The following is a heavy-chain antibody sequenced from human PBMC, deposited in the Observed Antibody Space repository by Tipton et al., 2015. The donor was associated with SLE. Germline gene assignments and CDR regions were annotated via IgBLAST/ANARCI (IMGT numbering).Heavy chain of an antibody. V-gene: IGHV4-61*08. CDR2: IYYSGST. Sequence: TLSLTCTVSGGSISSGDYHWSWIRQPPGKGLEWIGSIYYSGSTNYNPSLKSRVTISVDTSKNQFSLKLSSVTAADTAVYYCARENRIAVAGYYYMDVWGKGTTVTVSS. CDR1: GGSISSGDYH. CDR3: ARENRIAVAGYYYMDV. D-gene: IGHD6-19*01. J-gene: IGHJ6*03.